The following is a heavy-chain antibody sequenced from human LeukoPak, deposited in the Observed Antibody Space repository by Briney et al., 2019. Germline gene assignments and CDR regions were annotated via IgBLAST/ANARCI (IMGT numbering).Heavy chain of an antibody. V-gene: IGHV1-18*01. Sequence: ASVKVSCKASGYTFTSYGISWVRQAPGQGLEWMGWISAYSGNTNYAQKLQGRVTMTTDTSTSTAYMELRSLRSDDTAVYYCARVGTYYYDSSAQYVDFFDYWGQGTLVTVSS. CDR2: ISAYSGNT. CDR1: GYTFTSYG. CDR3: ARVGTYYYDSSAQYVDFFDY. J-gene: IGHJ4*02. D-gene: IGHD3-22*01.